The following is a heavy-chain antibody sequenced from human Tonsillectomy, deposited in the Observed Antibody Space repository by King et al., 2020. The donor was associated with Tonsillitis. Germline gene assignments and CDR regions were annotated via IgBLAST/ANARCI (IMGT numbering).Heavy chain of an antibody. V-gene: IGHV3-53*04. J-gene: IGHJ4*02. Sequence: VQLVESGGGLVQPGGSLRLSCAASGFSVSRNYMSWVRQAPGKGLEWVSVINSGGSTNYADSVKGRFTISRHNSENTVYLQMNSLRAEDTAVYYCARDTSPPGYYGYWGQGTLVTVSS. D-gene: IGHD3-22*01. CDR2: INSGGST. CDR3: ARDTSPPGYYGY. CDR1: GFSVSRNY.